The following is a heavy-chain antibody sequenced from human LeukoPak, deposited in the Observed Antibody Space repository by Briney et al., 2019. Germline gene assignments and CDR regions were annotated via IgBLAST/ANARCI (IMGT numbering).Heavy chain of an antibody. D-gene: IGHD3-10*01. CDR2: INPNSGGT. V-gene: IGHV1-2*02. J-gene: IGHJ5*02. CDR1: GYTFTVYY. CDR3: ARLRKGSGSQTGFDP. Sequence: SVKLSRAASGYTFTVYYMHWVRQAPRQVLERMGGINPNSGGTNYAQKFQGRGTMTRVTSMSTAYMELSRLRSADTAVYYRARLRKGSGSQTGFDPWGQGTLVTVSS.